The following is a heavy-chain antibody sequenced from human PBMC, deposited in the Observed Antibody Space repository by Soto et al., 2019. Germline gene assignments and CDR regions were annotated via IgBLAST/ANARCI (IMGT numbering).Heavy chain of an antibody. Sequence: GSLRLSCAASGFSFSDCGMHWVRQAPGKGLEWVAVISYDGSVKQYVDSVRGRFTISRDNSKNSLFLQMNSLAAADTAVYYCVKDGGYCSSSSCYAPRNHYFDSWGQGTLVTVSS. V-gene: IGHV3-30*18. CDR1: GFSFSDCG. J-gene: IGHJ4*02. CDR3: VKDGGYCSSSSCYAPRNHYFDS. D-gene: IGHD2-2*01. CDR2: ISYDGSVK.